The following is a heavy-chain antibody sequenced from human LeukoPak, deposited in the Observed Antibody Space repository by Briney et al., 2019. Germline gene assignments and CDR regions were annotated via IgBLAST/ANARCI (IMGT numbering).Heavy chain of an antibody. Sequence: PGGSLRLSCAASGFTFSDYWMHWVRQAPGKGLVWVSRINSDGSSTSYADSVKGRFTISRDNAKNTLYLQMNSLRAEDTAVYYCAGGSGYVDAFDIWGQGTMVTVSS. J-gene: IGHJ3*02. CDR3: AGGSGYVDAFDI. V-gene: IGHV3-74*01. CDR1: GFTFSDYW. CDR2: INSDGSST. D-gene: IGHD5-12*01.